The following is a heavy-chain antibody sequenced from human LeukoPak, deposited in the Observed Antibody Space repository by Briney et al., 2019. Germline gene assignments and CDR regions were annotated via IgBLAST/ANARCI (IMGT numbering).Heavy chain of an antibody. CDR2: ISDSGAST. CDR3: ARDGAHDAFDI. CDR1: GFTFSNYA. J-gene: IGHJ3*02. D-gene: IGHD3-16*01. Sequence: GGSLRLSCEASGFTFSNYAMNWVRQGPGKGLEWVSVISDSGASTFYADSVKGRFTISRDNSKNTLYLQMNSLRAEDTAVYYCARDGAHDAFDIWGQGTMVTVSS. V-gene: IGHV3-23*01.